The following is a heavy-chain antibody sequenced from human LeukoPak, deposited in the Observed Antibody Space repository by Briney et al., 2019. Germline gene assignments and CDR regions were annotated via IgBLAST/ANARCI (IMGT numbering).Heavy chain of an antibody. CDR3: ARANGANWNDDYYYYGMDV. CDR2: IYYSGST. D-gene: IGHD1-20*01. CDR1: SGSISSGGYY. V-gene: IGHV4-31*03. J-gene: IGHJ6*02. Sequence: SSETLSLTCTVSSGSISSGGYYWSWIRQHPGKGLEWIGYIYYSGSTYYNPSLKSRVTISVDTSKNQFSLKLSSVTAADTAVYYCARANGANWNDDYYYYGMDVWGQGTTVTVSS.